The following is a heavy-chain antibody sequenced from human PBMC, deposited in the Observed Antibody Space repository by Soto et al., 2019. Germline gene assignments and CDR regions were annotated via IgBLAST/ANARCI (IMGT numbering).Heavy chain of an antibody. CDR1: GFTFSSYA. CDR3: AREDIVVVPAAPPGYYYYYMDV. Sequence: GGSLRLSCAASGFTFSSYAMHWVRQAPGKGLEYVSAISSNGGSIYYANSVKGRFTISRDNSKNTLYLQMGSLRAEDMAVYYCAREDIVVVPAAPPGYYYYYMDVWGKGTTVTVSS. J-gene: IGHJ6*03. D-gene: IGHD2-2*01. CDR2: ISSNGGSI. V-gene: IGHV3-64*01.